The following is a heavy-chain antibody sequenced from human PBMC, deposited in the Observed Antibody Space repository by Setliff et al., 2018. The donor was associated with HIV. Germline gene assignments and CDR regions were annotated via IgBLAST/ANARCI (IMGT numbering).Heavy chain of an antibody. J-gene: IGHJ2*01. D-gene: IGHD3-10*01. CDR2: IYYSGST. Sequence: PSETLSLTCTVSGGSISSGGYYWSWIRQHPGNGLEWIGYIYYSGSTYFNPFLKSRVAISVATSENQFSLILNDVTAADTAVYYCMSGSGSHYNSGDWYFDRWGRGTLVTVSS. CDR3: MSGSGSHYNSGDWYFDR. CDR1: GGSISSGGYY. V-gene: IGHV4-31*03.